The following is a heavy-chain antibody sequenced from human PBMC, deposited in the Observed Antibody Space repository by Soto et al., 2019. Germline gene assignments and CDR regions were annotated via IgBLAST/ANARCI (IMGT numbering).Heavy chain of an antibody. J-gene: IGHJ6*02. V-gene: IGHV1-18*01. CDR3: ARDRGGGDYYYYGMDV. D-gene: IGHD3-10*01. Sequence: QVQLVQSGAEVKKPGASVKVSCKASGYTFTSYGISWVRQAPGQGLEWMGWISAYNGNTNYAQKLQGRVTMTTVTSTSTAYMELRSLRSDDTAVYYCARDRGGGDYYYYGMDVWGQGTTVTVSS. CDR2: ISAYNGNT. CDR1: GYTFTSYG.